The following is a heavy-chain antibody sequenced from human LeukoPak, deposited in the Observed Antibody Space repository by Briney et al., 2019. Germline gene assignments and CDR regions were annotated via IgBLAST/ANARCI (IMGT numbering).Heavy chain of an antibody. CDR1: GFTFSGSA. D-gene: IGHD4-23*01. CDR2: IRSKANSYAT. J-gene: IGHJ4*02. V-gene: IGHV3-73*01. Sequence: GGSLKLSCAASGFTFSGSAMHWVRQASGKGLEWVGRIRSKANSYATAYAASVKGRFTISRDDPKNTAYLQMNSLKTEDTAVYYCTSYGGNLIYWGQGTLVTVSS. CDR3: TSYGGNLIY.